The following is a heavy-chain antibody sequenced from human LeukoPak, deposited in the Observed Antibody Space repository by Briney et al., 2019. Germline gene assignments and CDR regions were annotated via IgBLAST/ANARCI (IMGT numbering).Heavy chain of an antibody. CDR1: GYTFTSYY. Sequence: ASVKVSCKASGYTFTSYYMHWVRQAPGQGLEWMGWISAYNGNTNYAQKLQGRVTMTTDTSTSTAYMELRSLRSDDTAVYYCARVAVGATAPLDYWGQGTLVTVSS. V-gene: IGHV1-18*04. J-gene: IGHJ4*02. CDR2: ISAYNGNT. CDR3: ARVAVGATAPLDY. D-gene: IGHD1-26*01.